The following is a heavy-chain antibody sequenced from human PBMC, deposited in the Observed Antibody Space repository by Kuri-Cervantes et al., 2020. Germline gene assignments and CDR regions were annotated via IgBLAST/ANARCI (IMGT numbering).Heavy chain of an antibody. CDR3: ARSDYGDHLGYYGMDV. D-gene: IGHD4-17*01. CDR1: GFTFSSYG. Sequence: GGSLRLSCAASGFTFSSYGMHWVRQAPGKGLEWVSVFYTGGSTFYADSVKGRFTISRDISKNTLYLHMNNLRAEDTAVYYCARSDYGDHLGYYGMDVWGQGTTVTVSS. CDR2: FYTGGST. J-gene: IGHJ6*02. V-gene: IGHV3-NL1*01.